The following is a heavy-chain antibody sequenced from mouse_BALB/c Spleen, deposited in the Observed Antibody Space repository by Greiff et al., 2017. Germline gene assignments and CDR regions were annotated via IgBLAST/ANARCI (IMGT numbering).Heavy chain of an antibody. D-gene: IGHD2-4*01. CDR1: GFTFSSYA. Sequence: EVHLVESGGGLVKPGGSLKLSCAASGFTFSSYAMSWVRQTPEKRLEWVASISSGGSTYYPDSVKGRFTISRDNARNILYLQMSSLRSEDTAMYYCARGGVITTVDYWGQGTTLTVSS. CDR3: ARGGVITTVDY. CDR2: ISSGGST. V-gene: IGHV5-6-5*01. J-gene: IGHJ2*01.